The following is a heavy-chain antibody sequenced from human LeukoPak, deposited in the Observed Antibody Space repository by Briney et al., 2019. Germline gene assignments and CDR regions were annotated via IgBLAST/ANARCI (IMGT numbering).Heavy chain of an antibody. CDR3: ASRRETYYDILTGYYFDH. CDR2: IKQDGSEK. Sequence: PGGSLRLSCAASGFTFSSCWMSWVRQAPGKGLEWVANIKQDGSEKYYVDSVKGRFTIPRDNTKNSLYLQMNSLRAEDMAVYYCASRRETYYDILTGYYFDHWGQGTLVTVSS. J-gene: IGHJ4*02. D-gene: IGHD3-9*01. CDR1: GFTFSSCW. V-gene: IGHV3-7*01.